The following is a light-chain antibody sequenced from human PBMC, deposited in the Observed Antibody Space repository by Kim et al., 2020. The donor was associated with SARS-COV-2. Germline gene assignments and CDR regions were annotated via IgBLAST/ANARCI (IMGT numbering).Light chain of an antibody. V-gene: IGKV1-5*01. CDR1: QSISSW. J-gene: IGKJ2*01. Sequence: DIQMTQSPSTLSASVGDRVTITCRASQSISSWLAWYQQKPGKAPKLLIYDASSLESGVPSRFSGSGSGTEFTLTISSLQPDDFATYYCKQYNSYLYNFAQGTKLEI. CDR3: KQYNSYLYN. CDR2: DAS.